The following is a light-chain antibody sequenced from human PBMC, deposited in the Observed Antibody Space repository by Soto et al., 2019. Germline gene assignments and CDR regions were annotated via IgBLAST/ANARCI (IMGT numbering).Light chain of an antibody. CDR1: ESIVSD. V-gene: IGKV3-15*01. CDR2: GAF. CDR3: PHYDSWPWT. Sequence: EIVMMQSPAILSVSPGETATLSCRASESIVSDLAWYQQRPGQAPRLLIYGAFTRATGIPARFSGSGSGTEFTLTISSLQPEDFVVYYCPHYDSWPWTFGQGTKVEIK. J-gene: IGKJ1*01.